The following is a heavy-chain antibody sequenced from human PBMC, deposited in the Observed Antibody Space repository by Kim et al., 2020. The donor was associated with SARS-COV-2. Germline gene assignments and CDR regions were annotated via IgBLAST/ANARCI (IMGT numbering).Heavy chain of an antibody. CDR1: GGSFSGYY. Sequence: SETLSLTCAVYGGSFSGYYWSWIRQPPGKGLEWIGEINHSGSTNYNPSLKSRVTISVDTSKNQFSLKLSSVTAADTAVYYCARGNAWIFFSRFYPWGQGTRVTVSS. V-gene: IGHV4-34*01. D-gene: IGHD2-2*03. J-gene: IGHJ5*02. CDR3: ARGNAWIFFSRFYP. CDR2: INHSGST.